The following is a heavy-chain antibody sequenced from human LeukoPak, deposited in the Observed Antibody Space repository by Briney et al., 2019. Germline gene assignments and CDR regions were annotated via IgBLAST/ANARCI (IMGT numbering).Heavy chain of an antibody. CDR1: GFTLSSYW. D-gene: IGHD3-22*01. CDR2: ISSSGSTI. V-gene: IGHV3-48*04. CDR3: AGREISYYYDSSGSP. Sequence: PGGSLRLSCAASGFTLSSYWMHWVRQAPGKGLEWVSYISSSGSTIYYADSVKGRFTISRDNAKNSLYLQMNSLRAEDTAVYYCAGREISYYYDSSGSPWGQGTLVTVSS. J-gene: IGHJ5*02.